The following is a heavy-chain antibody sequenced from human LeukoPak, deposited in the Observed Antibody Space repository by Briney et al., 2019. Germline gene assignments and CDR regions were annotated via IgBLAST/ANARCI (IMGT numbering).Heavy chain of an antibody. D-gene: IGHD6-6*01. V-gene: IGHV3-30-3*01. CDR1: GFTFSSYA. J-gene: IGHJ4*02. CDR3: ARAPSPSDY. CDR2: ISYDGSNK. Sequence: GGSLRLSCAASGFTFSSYAMHWVRQAPGKGLEWVAVISYDGSNKYCADSMKGRFTISRDNSKNTLYLQMNSLRAEDTAVYYCARAPSPSDYWGQGTLVTVSS.